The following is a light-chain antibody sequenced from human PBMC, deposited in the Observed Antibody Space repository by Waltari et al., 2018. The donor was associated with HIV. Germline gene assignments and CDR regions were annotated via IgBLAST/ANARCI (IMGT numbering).Light chain of an antibody. V-gene: IGLV4-69*01. J-gene: IGLJ2*01. CDR2: LNSDGSH. CDR1: SGHSSYA. CDR3: QTWDTGIQV. Sequence: QLVLPQSPSASASLRASVTLTCTLSSGHSSYAIAWHTQQPANGPRYLMKLNSDGSHRKGDGIPDRFSGSSSGAERYLTISSLQSEDEADYYCQTWDTGIQVFGGGTKLTVL.